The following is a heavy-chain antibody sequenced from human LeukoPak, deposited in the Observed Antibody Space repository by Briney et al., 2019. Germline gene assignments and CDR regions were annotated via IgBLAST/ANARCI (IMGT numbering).Heavy chain of an antibody. D-gene: IGHD1-26*01. CDR3: ARVGHREANY. Sequence: GRSLRLSCAASGFTFSSYSMNWVRQAPGKWLEWVSSISSSSSYIYYADSVKGRFTISRDNAKNSLYLQMNSLRAEDTAVYYCARVGHREANYWGQGTLVTVSS. V-gene: IGHV3-21*01. J-gene: IGHJ4*02. CDR1: GFTFSSYS. CDR2: ISSSSSYI.